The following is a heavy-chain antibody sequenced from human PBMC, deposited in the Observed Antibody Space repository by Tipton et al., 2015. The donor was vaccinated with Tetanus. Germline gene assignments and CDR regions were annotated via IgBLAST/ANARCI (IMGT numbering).Heavy chain of an antibody. CDR1: GFTFSNYP. CDR2: ILGPDVGL. D-gene: IGHD6-19*01. Sequence: SLRLSCAASGFTFSNYPMHWVRQAPGKGLEYVSAILGPDVGLYANSVKGRFTISRDNAKNSLYLQMNSLRAEDTAVYYCARGPVAGPFDYWGQGTLVTVSS. CDR3: ARGPVAGPFDY. V-gene: IGHV3-64*01. J-gene: IGHJ4*02.